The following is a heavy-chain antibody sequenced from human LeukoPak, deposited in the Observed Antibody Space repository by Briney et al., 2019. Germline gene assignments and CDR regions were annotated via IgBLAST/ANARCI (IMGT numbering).Heavy chain of an antibody. D-gene: IGHD4-11*01. Sequence: GGSLRLSCAASGFTFSSYGMHWVRQAPGKGLEWVAVIWYDGSNKYYADSVKGRFTISRDNSKNTLYLQMNSLRAEDTAVYYCARGVTPNYYYGMDVWGQGTTVTVSS. V-gene: IGHV3-30*19. CDR3: ARGVTPNYYYGMDV. CDR2: IWYDGSNK. J-gene: IGHJ6*02. CDR1: GFTFSSYG.